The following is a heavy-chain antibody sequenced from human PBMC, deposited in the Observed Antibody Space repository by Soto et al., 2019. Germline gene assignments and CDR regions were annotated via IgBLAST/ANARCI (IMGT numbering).Heavy chain of an antibody. V-gene: IGHV4-61*08. J-gene: IGHJ4*02. CDR3: ATGLDLYDSGSPDLDGH. CDR1: SGSVGSGGFY. Sequence: SETLSLTCTVSSGSVGSGGFYWSWLRQPPGRGLEWIGNINHSGRTHYNPSLKGRATISGDRSKKQFSLKLNSVTAADTAVYYCATGLDLYDSGSPDLDGHGGRGTLVAVSS. D-gene: IGHD3-10*01. CDR2: INHSGRT.